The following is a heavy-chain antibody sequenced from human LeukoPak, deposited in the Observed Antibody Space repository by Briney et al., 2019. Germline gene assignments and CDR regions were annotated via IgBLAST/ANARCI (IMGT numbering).Heavy chain of an antibody. Sequence: ASVTVSFMASGYTFTVYYMHWVRQAPGQGLEWMGWINPNSGGTNCSPQFQGRVTITRDTPISTAHMELSRRRSDDTAVYYCARGQPGITATPGWGQGTLVTVSS. CDR2: INPNSGGT. V-gene: IGHV1-2*02. D-gene: IGHD1-20*01. CDR3: ARGQPGITATPG. J-gene: IGHJ4*02. CDR1: GYTFTVYY.